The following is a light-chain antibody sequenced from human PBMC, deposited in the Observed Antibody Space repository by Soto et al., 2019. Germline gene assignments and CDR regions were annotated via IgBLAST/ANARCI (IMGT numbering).Light chain of an antibody. CDR1: SSDVGGYNY. V-gene: IGLV2-14*01. CDR3: CSYTSSSTPCV. Sequence: QSALTQPASVSGSPGQSITISCTGTSSDVGGYNYVSWYQQHPGKAPKLMIYDVSNRPSGVSNRFSGSKSGNTASLTISGRQDEEEDDYYCCSYTSSSTPCVFGAGTKLTVL. J-gene: IGLJ1*01. CDR2: DVS.